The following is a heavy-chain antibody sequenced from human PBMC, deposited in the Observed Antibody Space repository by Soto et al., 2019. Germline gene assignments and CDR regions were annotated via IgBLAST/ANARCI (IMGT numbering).Heavy chain of an antibody. J-gene: IGHJ4*02. CDR3: ARQVAVAATTDFDY. CDR2: IYYSGST. Sequence: SETLSLTCTVSGGSISSSSYYWGWIRQPPGKGLAWIGSIYYSGSTYYNPSLKSRVTISVDTSKNQFSLELSSVTAAVTAVDYCARQVAVAATTDFDYWGQGTLVTVSS. CDR1: GGSISSSSYY. V-gene: IGHV4-39*01. D-gene: IGHD6-19*01.